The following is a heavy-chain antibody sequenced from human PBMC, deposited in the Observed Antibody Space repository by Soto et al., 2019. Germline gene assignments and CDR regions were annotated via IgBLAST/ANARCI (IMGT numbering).Heavy chain of an antibody. CDR2: IYYSGST. Sequence: TSETLSLTCTVSGGSISSYYWSWIRQPPGKGPEWIGYIYYSGSTNYNPSLKSRVTISVDTSKNQFSLKLSSVTAADTAVYYCASTHDFWSGYQFDYWGQGTLVTVSS. D-gene: IGHD3-3*01. V-gene: IGHV4-59*08. CDR1: GGSISSYY. CDR3: ASTHDFWSGYQFDY. J-gene: IGHJ4*02.